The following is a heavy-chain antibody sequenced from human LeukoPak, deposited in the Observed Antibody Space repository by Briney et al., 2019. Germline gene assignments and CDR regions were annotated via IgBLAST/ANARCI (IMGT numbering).Heavy chain of an antibody. CDR1: GFTFSTYS. J-gene: IGHJ4*02. Sequence: PGRSLRLSCAASGFTFSTYSMHWVRQAPGKGLEWVAVISSDGRNNYYADSVKGRFTISRDNSKNTLYLQMNSLRAEDTAVYYCASHVGYGGHPVDYWGQGTLVTVSS. V-gene: IGHV3-30*04. CDR2: ISSDGRNN. D-gene: IGHD4-23*01. CDR3: ASHVGYGGHPVDY.